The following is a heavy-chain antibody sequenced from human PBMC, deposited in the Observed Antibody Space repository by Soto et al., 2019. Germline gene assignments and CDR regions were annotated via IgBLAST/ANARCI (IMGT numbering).Heavy chain of an antibody. V-gene: IGHV4-31*03. Sequence: SETLSLTCTVSGGSISSGGYYWSWIRQHPGKGLEWIGYIYYSGSTYYNPSLKSRVTISVDTSKNQFSLKLSSVTAADPAVYYCARDSRYYGSGSSNWFDPWGQGTLVTVSS. D-gene: IGHD3-10*01. CDR2: IYYSGST. CDR1: GGSISSGGYY. J-gene: IGHJ5*02. CDR3: ARDSRYYGSGSSNWFDP.